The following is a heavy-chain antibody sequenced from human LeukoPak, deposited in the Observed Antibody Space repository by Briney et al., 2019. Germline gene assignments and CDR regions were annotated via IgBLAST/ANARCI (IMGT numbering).Heavy chain of an antibody. D-gene: IGHD3-10*01. CDR1: GYSFTSYW. V-gene: IGHV5-51*01. Sequence: GESLRISCKGSGYSFTSYWIGWVRQMPGKGLVWMGIIYPGDSDTRYSPSFQGQVTISADKSISTAYLQWSSLKASDCAMYYCAIYYYYGSGSYYPRFDYWGQGTLVTVSS. CDR3: AIYYYYGSGSYYPRFDY. J-gene: IGHJ4*02. CDR2: IYPGDSDT.